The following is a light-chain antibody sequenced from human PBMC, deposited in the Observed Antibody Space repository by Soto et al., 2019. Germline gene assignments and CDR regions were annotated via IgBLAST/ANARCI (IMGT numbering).Light chain of an antibody. CDR1: SSNIGSNY. CDR3: AAWDDSLGV. V-gene: IGLV1-47*01. CDR2: RNN. Sequence: QAVLTQPPSAYGTPGQRVTISCSGSSSNIGSNYVYWYQQLPGTAPKLLIYRNNQRPSGVPDRFSGSKSGTSASLAISGLRSEDEADYYRAAWDDSLGVFGGGTKVTVL. J-gene: IGLJ3*02.